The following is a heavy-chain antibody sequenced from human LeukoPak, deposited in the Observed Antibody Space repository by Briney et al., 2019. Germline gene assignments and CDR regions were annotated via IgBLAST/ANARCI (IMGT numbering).Heavy chain of an antibody. CDR2: IYSGGST. CDR1: GFTVSSNY. CDR3: ARERCSSTSCYGDY. J-gene: IGHJ4*02. V-gene: IGHV3-66*02. D-gene: IGHD2-2*01. Sequence: GGSLRLSCAASGFTVSSNYMSWVRQAPGKGLEWVSVIYSGGSTYYADSVKGRFTISRDNSKNTLYLQMNSLGAEDTAVYYCARERCSSTSCYGDYWGQGTLVTVSS.